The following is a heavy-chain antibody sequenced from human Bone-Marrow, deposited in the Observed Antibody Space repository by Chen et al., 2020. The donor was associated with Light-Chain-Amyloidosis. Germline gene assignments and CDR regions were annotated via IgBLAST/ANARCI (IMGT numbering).Heavy chain of an antibody. J-gene: IGHJ3*02. CDR3: AKDISYDDILPGYPADAFDI. CDR2: ISGSGGSR. CDR1: GFAFSSYA. V-gene: IGHV3-23*01. Sequence: GGGLLQRGGSLRLSCAASGFAFSSYAMSWVRQAPGKGLEWVSGISGSGGSRYYADSVKGRLTISRDNSKNTLYLQMNSLRAEDTAVYYCAKDISYDDILPGYPADAFDIWGQGTMVTVSS. D-gene: IGHD3-9*01.